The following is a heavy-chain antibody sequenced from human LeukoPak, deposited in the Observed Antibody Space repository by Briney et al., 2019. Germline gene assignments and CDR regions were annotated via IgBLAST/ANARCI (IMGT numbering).Heavy chain of an antibody. Sequence: PSETLSLTCTVSGGSVSNSNYCWGWIRQPPGEQLEWIGSIDYSGSPLHNPSLKSRVTISVDTSKNQFSLKLSSVTAADTAVYYCARPLDCNYGGTAFDIWGQGTMVTVSS. D-gene: IGHD4-23*01. CDR2: IDYSGSP. V-gene: IGHV4-39*01. CDR3: ARPLDCNYGGTAFDI. CDR1: GGSVSNSNYC. J-gene: IGHJ3*02.